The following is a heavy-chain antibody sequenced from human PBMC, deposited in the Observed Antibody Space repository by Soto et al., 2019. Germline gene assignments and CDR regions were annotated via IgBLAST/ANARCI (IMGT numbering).Heavy chain of an antibody. CDR2: IYYSGRT. CDR1: GGSISSGDYY. V-gene: IGHV4-30-4*01. J-gene: IGHJ4*02. CDR3: ASNSYGYTFYDY. Sequence: QVQLQESGPGLVKPSQTLSLTCTVSGGSISSGDYYWSWIRQPPGKGLEWIVYIYYSGRTYYNPSLKTRVTISVDTSKNQFSLKLSSVTAADTAVYYCASNSYGYTFYDYCGQGTLVTVSS. D-gene: IGHD5-18*01.